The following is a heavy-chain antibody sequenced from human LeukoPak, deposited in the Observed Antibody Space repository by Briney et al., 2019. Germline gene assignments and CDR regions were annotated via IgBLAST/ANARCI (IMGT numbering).Heavy chain of an antibody. Sequence: SVKVSCKASGYTFTSYYMHWVRQAPGQGLEWMGGIIPIFGTANYAQKFQGRVTITTDESTSTAYMELSSLRSEDTAVYYCARVVAYYDSSGYFHYYYMDVWGKGTTVTVSS. V-gene: IGHV1-69*05. CDR1: GYTFTSYY. J-gene: IGHJ6*03. CDR2: IIPIFGTA. D-gene: IGHD3-22*01. CDR3: ARVVAYYDSSGYFHYYYMDV.